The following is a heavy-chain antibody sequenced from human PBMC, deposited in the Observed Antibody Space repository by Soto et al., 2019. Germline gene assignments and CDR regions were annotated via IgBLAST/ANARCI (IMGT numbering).Heavy chain of an antibody. J-gene: IGHJ5*02. Sequence: GPTLVNPTHTLTLTCPFSGFSLSTSGVGVGWIRQPPGKALEWLALIYWNDDKSYSPSLKSRLTITKDTSKNQVVLTMTNMDPVDKATYYCARLVPWFDPWGQGTLVTVYS. V-gene: IGHV2-5*01. D-gene: IGHD2-15*01. CDR1: GFSLSTSGVG. CDR2: IYWNDDK. CDR3: ARLVPWFDP.